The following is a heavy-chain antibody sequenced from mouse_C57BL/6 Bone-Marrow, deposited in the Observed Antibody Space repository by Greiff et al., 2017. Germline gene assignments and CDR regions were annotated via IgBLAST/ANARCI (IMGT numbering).Heavy chain of an antibody. CDR3: ARPFLGFAY. CDR1: GFTFSSYG. J-gene: IGHJ3*01. Sequence: EVKLVESGGDLVKPGGSLKLSCAASGFTFSSYGMSWVRQTPDKRLEWVATISSGGSYTYYPDRVKGRFTISRDNAKNTLYLQMSSLKSEDTAMYYCARPFLGFAYWGQGTLVTVSA. V-gene: IGHV5-6*02. CDR2: ISSGGSYT.